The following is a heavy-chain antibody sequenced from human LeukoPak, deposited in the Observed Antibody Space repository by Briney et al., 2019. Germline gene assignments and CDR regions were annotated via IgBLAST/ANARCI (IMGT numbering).Heavy chain of an antibody. D-gene: IGHD1-26*01. Sequence: PSETLSLICTVSGGSISSHYWSWIRQPPGKGLEGIGYIYYSGSTNYNPSLKSRVTISVDTSKNQFALKLSSVTAADTAVYYCARGEWELTQFDYWGQGTLVTVSS. CDR1: GGSISSHY. V-gene: IGHV4-59*11. CDR3: ARGEWELTQFDY. CDR2: IYYSGST. J-gene: IGHJ4*02.